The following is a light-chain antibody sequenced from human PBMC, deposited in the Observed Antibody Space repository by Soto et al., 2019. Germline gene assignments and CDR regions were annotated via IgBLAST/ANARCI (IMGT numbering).Light chain of an antibody. Sequence: QSALTQPPSASGSPGQSVAISCTGTSSDVGGYNYVSWYQQHPGKAPKLMIYEVNKRPSGVPDRFSGSKSGNTASLTVSGIQAEDEADYYCSSYAGRSNVFGTGTKVTVL. CDR3: SSYAGRSNV. V-gene: IGLV2-8*01. J-gene: IGLJ1*01. CDR2: EVN. CDR1: SSDVGGYNY.